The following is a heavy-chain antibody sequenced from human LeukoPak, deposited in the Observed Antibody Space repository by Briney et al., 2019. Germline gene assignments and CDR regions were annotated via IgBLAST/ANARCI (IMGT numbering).Heavy chain of an antibody. D-gene: IGHD6-13*01. CDR1: RYTFTSYW. Sequence: PGESLKISCKGSRYTFTSYWIGWVRQMPGKGLEWMGIIYPGDSDTRYSPSFQGQVTISADKSISTAYLQWSSLKASDTAMYYCARWSFGGSSWYQSDAFDIWGQGTMVTVSS. V-gene: IGHV5-51*01. J-gene: IGHJ3*02. CDR2: IYPGDSDT. CDR3: ARWSFGGSSWYQSDAFDI.